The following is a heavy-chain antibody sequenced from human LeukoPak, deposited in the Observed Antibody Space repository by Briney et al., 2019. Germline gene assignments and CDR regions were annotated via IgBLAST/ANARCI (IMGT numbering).Heavy chain of an antibody. J-gene: IGHJ4*02. CDR3: AKESYSRSSDY. CDR1: GFTFSSYA. V-gene: IGHV3-30*02. CDR2: IRYDGSTK. Sequence: PGRSLRLSCAASGFTFSSYAMHWVRQAPGKGLEWMTFIRYDGSTKYYADSVKGRFTISRDNSKNTLYLQMNSLRTEDTAVYYCAKESYSRSSDYWGQGIQVTVSS. D-gene: IGHD6-6*01.